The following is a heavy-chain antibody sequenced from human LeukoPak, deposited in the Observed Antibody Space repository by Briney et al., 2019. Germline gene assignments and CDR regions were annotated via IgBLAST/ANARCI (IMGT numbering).Heavy chain of an antibody. CDR3: ARDYDVLTAYPPTQLFDP. J-gene: IGHJ5*02. V-gene: IGHV4-61*09. CDR2: LYTSGSM. D-gene: IGHD3-9*01. Sequence: SETLSLTCTVSGGSISSGSYDWYWIRQPAGKGLEWIGHLYTSGSMSYNPSLKSRVTISVDTSKNQFSLKLTSVTAADTAVYYCARDYDVLTAYPPTQLFDPWGQGTLVTVSS. CDR1: GGSISSGSYD.